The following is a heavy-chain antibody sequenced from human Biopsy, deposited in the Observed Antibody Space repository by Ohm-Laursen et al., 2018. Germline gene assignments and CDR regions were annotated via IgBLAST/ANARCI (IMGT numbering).Heavy chain of an antibody. CDR1: GGSISSSSYF. D-gene: IGHD2-15*01. J-gene: IGHJ4*02. CDR3: ARHRSQGYCTGGSCVDY. CDR2: MSYGESA. V-gene: IGHV4-39*01. Sequence: SDTLSLTCTVSGGSISSSSYFWGWIRQTPGKGLEWIGSMSYGESARYLPSLKSRVTLSVDTSKNQLSLSLSSVTAADTAVYYCARHRSQGYCTGGSCVDYWGQGALVTVSS.